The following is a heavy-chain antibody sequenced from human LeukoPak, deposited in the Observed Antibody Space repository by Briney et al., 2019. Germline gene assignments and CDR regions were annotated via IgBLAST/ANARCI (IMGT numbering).Heavy chain of an antibody. CDR1: GGAISSGSYY. Sequence: SETLSLTCTVSGGAISSGSYYWGWIRQPPGKGLEWIGTIYYSGSTYYNASLKSRVTISVDTSKNQFSLKLSSVTAADTAVYYCASSGWYLLPGVYWGQGTLVTVSS. J-gene: IGHJ4*02. V-gene: IGHV4-39*01. D-gene: IGHD6-19*01. CDR2: IYYSGST. CDR3: ASSGWYLLPGVY.